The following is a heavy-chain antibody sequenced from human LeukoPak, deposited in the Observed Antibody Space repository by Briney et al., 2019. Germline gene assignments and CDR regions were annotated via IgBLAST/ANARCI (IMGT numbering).Heavy chain of an antibody. Sequence: RSQTLSLTCVISGDSVSSNSAAWNWIRQSPSRGLEWLGRTYYRSKWYNDYAVSLKSRLTIIPDTSKNQFSLQLTSVTPEDTALYYCARGEVFDYWGQGTLVTVSS. CDR3: ARGEVFDY. CDR1: GDSVSSNSAA. J-gene: IGHJ4*02. V-gene: IGHV6-1*01. CDR2: TYYRSKWYN.